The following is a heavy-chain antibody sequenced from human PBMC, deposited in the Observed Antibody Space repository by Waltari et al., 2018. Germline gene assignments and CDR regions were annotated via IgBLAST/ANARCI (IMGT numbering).Heavy chain of an antibody. J-gene: IGHJ4*02. CDR2: INPNSGGT. D-gene: IGHD2-21*01. CDR3: ARVKNPYCGGDCPEWTIFDY. Sequence: QAPGQGLEWMGRINPNSGGTNYAQKFQGRVTMTRDTSISTAYMELSRLRSDDTAVYYCARVKNPYCGGDCPEWTIFDYWGQGTLVTVSS. V-gene: IGHV1-2*06.